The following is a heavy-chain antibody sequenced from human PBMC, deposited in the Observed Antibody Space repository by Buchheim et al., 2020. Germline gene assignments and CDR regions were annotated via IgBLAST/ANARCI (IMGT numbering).Heavy chain of an antibody. CDR1: GGSVTSTNW. D-gene: IGHD2-2*01. CDR3: ARAKQYCSGNSCYLDP. J-gene: IGHJ5*02. Sequence: QVQLQESGPGLVQPSGTLSLTCAVSGGSVTSTNWWNWVRQSPGKGLEWIGEIHHVGSTNYNPSLKSRITQSLHKSRDQIFPQLNSVTAADTAVYFCARAKQYCSGNSCYLDPWGQGTL. CDR2: IHHVGST. V-gene: IGHV4-4*02.